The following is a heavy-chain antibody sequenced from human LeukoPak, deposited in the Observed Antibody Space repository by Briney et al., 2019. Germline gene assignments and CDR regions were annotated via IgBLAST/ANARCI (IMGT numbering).Heavy chain of an antibody. J-gene: IGHJ6*03. Sequence: PSETLSLTCTVPVGSISSYYWSWIRQPPGKGLEWIGYIYYSGSTNYNPSLKSRVTISVDTSKNQFSLKLSSVTAADTAVHYCARGIDGGYYYYYYYMDVWGKGTTVTVSS. V-gene: IGHV4-59*01. CDR3: ARGIDGGYYYYYYYMDV. CDR1: VGSISSYY. CDR2: IYYSGST. D-gene: IGHD5-24*01.